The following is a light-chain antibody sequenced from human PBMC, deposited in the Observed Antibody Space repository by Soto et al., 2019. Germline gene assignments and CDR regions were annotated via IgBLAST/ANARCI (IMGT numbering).Light chain of an antibody. CDR3: CSYAGSRTFVV. CDR1: SSDVGTYNL. CDR2: EVN. J-gene: IGLJ2*01. V-gene: IGLV2-23*02. Sequence: QSALTQPASVSGSPGQSITISCTGTSSDVGTYNLVSWFQQHPGKAPKLIIYEVNKRPSGVSDRFSGSKSGNTASLTISGLQAEDEADYYRCSYAGSRTFVVFGGGTKLTVL.